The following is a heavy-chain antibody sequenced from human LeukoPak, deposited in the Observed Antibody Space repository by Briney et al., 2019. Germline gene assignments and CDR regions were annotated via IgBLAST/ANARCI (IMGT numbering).Heavy chain of an antibody. D-gene: IGHD5-18*01. J-gene: IGHJ4*01. CDR2: INPNSGGT. CDR1: GYTFTGYY. Sequence: ASVKVSCKASGYTFTGYYMHWVRQAPGQGLEWMGRINPNSGGTNYAQKFQGRVTMTRDTSISTAYMELSRLRSDDTAVYYCARVDTAMVKPFDYWGQEPWSPSPQ. CDR3: ARVDTAMVKPFDY. V-gene: IGHV1-2*06.